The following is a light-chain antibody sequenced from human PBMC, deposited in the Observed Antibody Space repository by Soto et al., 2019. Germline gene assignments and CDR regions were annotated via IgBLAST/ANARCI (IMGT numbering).Light chain of an antibody. CDR2: KAS. CDR1: QSISDR. CDR3: QEYTPSFTWT. V-gene: IGKV1-5*03. Sequence: DIQMTQSPSTLSASEEDRVTITCRASQSISDRLAWYQQKTGRAPEVLIYKASTLESGVPSRFSGNGSGTEFTLTISSLQPDDFATYYCQEYTPSFTWTFGQGTKVDIK. J-gene: IGKJ1*01.